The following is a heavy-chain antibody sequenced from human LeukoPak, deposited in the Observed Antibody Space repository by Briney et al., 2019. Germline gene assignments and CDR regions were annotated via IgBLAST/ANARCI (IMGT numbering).Heavy chain of an antibody. D-gene: IGHD3-16*01. CDR1: ASTFTSYG. CDR3: ARDPLGGAVADNWFDP. V-gene: IGHV1-18*04. CDR2: ISAYNGNT. J-gene: IGHJ5*02. Sequence: ASVKVSCNASASTFTSYGISWVRQPPGQGLEWMGWISAYNGNTNYAQKLQGRVTMTTDTSTSTAYMELRSLRSDDTAVYYCARDPLGGAVADNWFDPWGQGTLVTVSS.